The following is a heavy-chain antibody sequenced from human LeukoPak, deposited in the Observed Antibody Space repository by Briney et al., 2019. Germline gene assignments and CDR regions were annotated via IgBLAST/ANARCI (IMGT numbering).Heavy chain of an antibody. CDR3: ARVRGYSFGRPTGYFDY. Sequence: GGSLRLSCAASGFTFTDSYMSWIRQAPGKGLEWVSYITSSSTYTNYADSVKGRFIISRDNAKNSLFLQMGSLRAEDTAVYYCARVRGYSFGRPTGYFDYWGQGTLDPVSS. CDR2: ITSSSTYT. J-gene: IGHJ4*02. D-gene: IGHD5-18*01. V-gene: IGHV3-11*05. CDR1: GFTFTDSY.